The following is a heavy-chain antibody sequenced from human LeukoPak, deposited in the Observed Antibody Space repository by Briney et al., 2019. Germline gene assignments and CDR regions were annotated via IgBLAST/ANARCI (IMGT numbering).Heavy chain of an antibody. CDR1: GGSISSYY. CDR2: IYYSGST. Sequence: ASETLSLTCTVSGGSISSYYWSWIRQPPGKGLEWIGYIYYSGSTNYNPSLKSRVTISVDTSKNQFSLKLSSVTAADTAVYCCASSSDDYSNEVPFDYWGQGTLVTVSS. J-gene: IGHJ4*02. D-gene: IGHD4-11*01. CDR3: ASSSDDYSNEVPFDY. V-gene: IGHV4-59*01.